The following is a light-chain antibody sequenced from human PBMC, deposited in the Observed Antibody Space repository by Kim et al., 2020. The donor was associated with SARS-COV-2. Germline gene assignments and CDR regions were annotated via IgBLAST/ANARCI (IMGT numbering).Light chain of an antibody. Sequence: EIVLTQSPGTLSLSPGERATLSCRASQSVGSSLLAWYQQKPGQAPRLLIYEAFKRVAGIPDRFSGSGSGTDFTLTISRPEPEDFAMYYCQQYGSSPYSFGQGTKLKIK. CDR2: EAF. CDR1: QSVGSSL. V-gene: IGKV3-20*01. CDR3: QQYGSSPYS. J-gene: IGKJ2*03.